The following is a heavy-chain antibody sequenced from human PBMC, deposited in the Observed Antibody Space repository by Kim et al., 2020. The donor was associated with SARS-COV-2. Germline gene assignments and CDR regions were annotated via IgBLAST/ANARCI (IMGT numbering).Heavy chain of an antibody. CDR1: GGSFSGYY. D-gene: IGHD2-15*01. Sequence: SETLSLTCAVYGGSFSGYYWSWIRRPPGKGLEWIGEINHSGSTNYNPSLKSRVTISVDTSKNQFSLKLSSVTAADTAVYYCARANIRRGYCSGGSCYVLDYWGQGTLVTVSS. CDR2: INHSGST. V-gene: IGHV4-34*01. J-gene: IGHJ4*02. CDR3: ARANIRRGYCSGGSCYVLDY.